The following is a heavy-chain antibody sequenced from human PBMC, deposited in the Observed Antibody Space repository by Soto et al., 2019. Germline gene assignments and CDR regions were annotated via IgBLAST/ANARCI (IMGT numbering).Heavy chain of an antibody. CDR1: GYTFTSYG. CDR2: ISGYDGNT. J-gene: IGHJ5*02. V-gene: IGHV1-18*01. Sequence: QVQLVQSGAEVKKPGASVKVSCKASGYTFTSYGISWVRQAPGQGLEWVGWISGYDGNTDYAHKFRGRVTMTTDTSTNTDYMDLSSLRSDDTAVYYCARHNSQWPNWFDPWGQGTPVAVAS. CDR3: ARHNSQWPNWFDP. D-gene: IGHD6-19*01.